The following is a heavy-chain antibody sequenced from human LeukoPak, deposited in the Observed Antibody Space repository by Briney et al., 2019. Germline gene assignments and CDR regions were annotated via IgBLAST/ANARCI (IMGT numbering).Heavy chain of an antibody. Sequence: ASVKVSCKAFGYTFTGYYMHWVRQAPGQGLEWMGWINPNSGGTNYAQKFQGRVTMTRDTSISTAYMELSRLRSDDTAVYYCARDPVLRFLEWLPHNWFDPWGQGTLVTVSS. CDR2: INPNSGGT. CDR1: GYTFTGYY. D-gene: IGHD3-3*01. J-gene: IGHJ5*02. CDR3: ARDPVLRFLEWLPHNWFDP. V-gene: IGHV1-2*02.